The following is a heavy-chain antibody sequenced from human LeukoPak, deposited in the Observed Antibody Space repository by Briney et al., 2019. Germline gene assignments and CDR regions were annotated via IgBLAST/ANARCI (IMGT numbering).Heavy chain of an antibody. V-gene: IGHV4-39*07. CDR2: INHSGST. J-gene: IGHJ3*02. CDR1: GVSISSTYYF. CDR3: ARAPGPQLWLVGAFDI. Sequence: PSETLSLTCTVSGVSISSTYYFWGWIRQPPGKGLEWIGEINHSGSTNYNPSLKSRVTISVDTSKNQFSLKLSSVTAADTAVYYCARAPGPQLWLVGAFDIWGQGTMVTVSS. D-gene: IGHD5-18*01.